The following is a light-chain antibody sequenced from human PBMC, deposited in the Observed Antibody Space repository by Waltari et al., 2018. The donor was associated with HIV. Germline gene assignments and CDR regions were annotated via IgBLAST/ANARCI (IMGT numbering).Light chain of an antibody. Sequence: SSELTQDPAVSVALGQTVRITCQGDSLRSYYASWYQQKPGQAPVLVIYGKNNRPSGIPDRFSGSSSGNTASLTITGAQAEDEADYYCNSRDSSGNTVVVGGGTKLTVL. CDR2: GKN. CDR3: NSRDSSGNTVV. CDR1: SLRSYY. V-gene: IGLV3-19*01. J-gene: IGLJ2*01.